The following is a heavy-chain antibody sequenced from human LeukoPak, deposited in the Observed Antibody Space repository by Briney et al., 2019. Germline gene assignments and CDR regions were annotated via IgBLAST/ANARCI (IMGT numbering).Heavy chain of an antibody. D-gene: IGHD4-11*01. J-gene: IGHJ6*03. CDR3: AKGATVTSPYYYYYMDV. CDR1: GFTFDDYA. V-gene: IGHV3-43D*03. Sequence: GGSLRLSCAASGFTFDDYAMHWVRHAPGKGLEWVSLISWDGGSTYYADSVKGRFTISRDNSKNSLYLQMNSLRAEDTALYYCAKGATVTSPYYYYYMDVWGKGTTVTVSS. CDR2: ISWDGGST.